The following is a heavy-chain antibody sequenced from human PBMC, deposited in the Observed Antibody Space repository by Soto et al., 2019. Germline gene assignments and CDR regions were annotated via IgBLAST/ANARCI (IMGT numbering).Heavy chain of an antibody. CDR3: ARHRNSSGYYAFYYYYGMDV. D-gene: IGHD3-22*01. CDR2: ISGSGSST. Sequence: GGSLRLSCAASGFTFSNYAMNWVRQAPGKGLEWVSGISGSGSSTYYADSFQGQVTISADKSISTAYLQWSSLKASDTAMYYCARHRNSSGYYAFYYYYGMDVWGQGTTVTVSS. CDR1: GFTFSNYA. J-gene: IGHJ6*02. V-gene: IGHV3-23*01.